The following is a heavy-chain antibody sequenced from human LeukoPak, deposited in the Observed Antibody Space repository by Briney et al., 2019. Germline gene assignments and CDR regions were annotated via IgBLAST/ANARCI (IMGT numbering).Heavy chain of an antibody. CDR3: ARDRLQSGSDY. Sequence: PGGSLRLSCAASGFTFSGYSMNWVRQAPGKGLEWVSSISSSSSYIYYADSVKGRFTISRDNAKNSLYLQMNSLRAEDTAVYYCARDRLQSGSDYWGQGTLVTVSS. V-gene: IGHV3-21*01. D-gene: IGHD2-15*01. CDR1: GFTFSGYS. CDR2: ISSSSSYI. J-gene: IGHJ4*02.